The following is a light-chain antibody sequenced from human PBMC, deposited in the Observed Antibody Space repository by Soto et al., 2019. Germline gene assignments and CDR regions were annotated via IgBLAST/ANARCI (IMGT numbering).Light chain of an antibody. CDR2: DTS. V-gene: IGKV3-11*01. CDR3: QQYGNWSLT. Sequence: EIVLTQSPGTLSLSPGERASLSCRASQSVGNFLVWYQQKPGQAPSLLIYDTSNRATGIPARFSGSGSGTDFTLTISSLEPEDFAIYYCQQYGNWSLTFGGGTKVEIK. J-gene: IGKJ4*01. CDR1: QSVGNF.